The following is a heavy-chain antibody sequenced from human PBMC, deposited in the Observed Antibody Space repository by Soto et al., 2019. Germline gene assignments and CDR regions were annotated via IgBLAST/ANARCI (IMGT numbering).Heavy chain of an antibody. CDR2: ISYDGSNK. CDR1: GFTFSSYG. D-gene: IGHD1-26*01. Sequence: GGSLRLSCAASGFTFSSYGMHWVRQAPGKGLEWVAVISYDGSNKYYADSVKGRFTISRDNSKNTLYLQMNSLRAEDTAVYYCAKDRYGGSSPHGYYGMDVWGQGTTVTVSS. V-gene: IGHV3-30*18. J-gene: IGHJ6*02. CDR3: AKDRYGGSSPHGYYGMDV.